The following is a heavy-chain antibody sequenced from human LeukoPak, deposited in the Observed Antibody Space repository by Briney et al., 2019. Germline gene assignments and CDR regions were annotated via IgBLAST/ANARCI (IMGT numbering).Heavy chain of an antibody. Sequence: SVTLSLTCTVSGGSISSFYWSWLRQPPGKGLEWIGYIYYKGNTNYSPSLTSRVTISLDTSKNQFSLKLSSLTAADTAVYYCARSYSSGSYYSPFDPWGQGTLVTVSS. V-gene: IGHV4-59*01. CDR3: ARSYSSGSYYSPFDP. D-gene: IGHD3-10*01. CDR2: IYYKGNT. J-gene: IGHJ5*02. CDR1: GGSISSFY.